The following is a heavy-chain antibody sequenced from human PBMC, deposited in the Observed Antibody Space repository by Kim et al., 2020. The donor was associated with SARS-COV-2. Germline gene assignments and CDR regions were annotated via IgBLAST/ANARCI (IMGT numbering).Heavy chain of an antibody. D-gene: IGHD3-22*01. J-gene: IGHJ4*02. V-gene: IGHV3-23*01. Sequence: GGSLRLSCVASGFTFSSYAMSWVRQAPGKGLEWVSAISGSGGSTYYADSVKGRFPISRDNSENTLYLQMNSLRAEDTAVYYCAKTADSSGYYYVVYWGQGTLVTVSS. CDR2: ISGSGGST. CDR3: AKTADSSGYYYVVY. CDR1: GFTFSSYA.